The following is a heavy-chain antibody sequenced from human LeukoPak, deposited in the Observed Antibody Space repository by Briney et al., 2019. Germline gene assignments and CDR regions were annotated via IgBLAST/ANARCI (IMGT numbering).Heavy chain of an antibody. CDR3: AAERIWGRENWFDP. CDR1: GFTFTSSA. CDR2: IVVGSGNT. V-gene: IGHV1-58*02. Sequence: SVKVSCKASGFTFTSSAMQWVRQARGQRLEWIGWIVVGSGNTNYAQKFQERVTITRDMSTSTAYMELSSLRSEDTAVYYCAAERIWGRENWFDPWGQGTLVTVSS. D-gene: IGHD7-27*01. J-gene: IGHJ5*02.